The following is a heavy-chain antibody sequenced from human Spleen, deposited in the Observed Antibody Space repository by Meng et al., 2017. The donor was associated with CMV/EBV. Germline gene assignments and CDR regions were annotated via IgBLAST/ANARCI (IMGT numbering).Heavy chain of an antibody. V-gene: IGHV4-61*01. Sequence: VTCSGSWVRQPPGKCLEWIGYLYYSGSTNYNPSLKSRVTISVDTSKNQFSLKLSSVTAADTAVYYCARGGVPYYYDSSGYPNWFDPWGQGTLVTVSS. J-gene: IGHJ5*02. CDR3: ARGGVPYYYDSSGYPNWFDP. D-gene: IGHD3-22*01. CDR2: LYYSGST. CDR1: VTCS.